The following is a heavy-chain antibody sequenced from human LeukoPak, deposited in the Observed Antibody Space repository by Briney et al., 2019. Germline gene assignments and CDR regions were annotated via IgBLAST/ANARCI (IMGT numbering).Heavy chain of an antibody. V-gene: IGHV3-23*01. D-gene: IGHD6-6*01. J-gene: IGHJ3*02. CDR2: ISGSGGST. CDR3: AKDWTAARFDAFDI. CDR1: GFTFNTYA. Sequence: GGSLRLSCVTSGFTFNTYAMTWVRQAPGKGLEWVSAISGSGGSTYYADSVKGRFTISRDNSKNTLYLQMNSLRAEDTAVYYCAKDWTAARFDAFDIWGQGTMVTVSS.